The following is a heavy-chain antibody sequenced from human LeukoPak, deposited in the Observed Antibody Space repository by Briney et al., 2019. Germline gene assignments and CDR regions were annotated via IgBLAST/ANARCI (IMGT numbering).Heavy chain of an antibody. CDR2: ISASGRNT. V-gene: IGHV3-23*01. D-gene: IGHD6-13*01. CDR1: GFTFSSYA. CDR3: GKEFSSGWFF. J-gene: IGHJ4*02. Sequence: GGSLRLSCAASGFTFSSYAMSWVRQAPGKGLEWVSVISASGRNTYYADSVKGRFNISRDNSKDTLYLQLSGLRAEDTAIYYCGKEFSSGWFFWGQGTLVSVSS.